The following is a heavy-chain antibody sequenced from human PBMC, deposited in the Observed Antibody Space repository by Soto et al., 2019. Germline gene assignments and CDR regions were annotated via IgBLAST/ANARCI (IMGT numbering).Heavy chain of an antibody. CDR2: ISYDGSNK. J-gene: IGHJ4*02. Sequence: SLSLSWAASGVTFSSYGMHLVRQAPGKGLEWVAVISYDGSNKYYADSVKGRFTISRDNSKNTLYLQMNSLRAEDTAVYYCAKDREMATITEIFDYWGQGTLVTVSS. CDR3: AKDREMATITEIFDY. V-gene: IGHV3-30*18. D-gene: IGHD5-12*01. CDR1: GVTFSSYG.